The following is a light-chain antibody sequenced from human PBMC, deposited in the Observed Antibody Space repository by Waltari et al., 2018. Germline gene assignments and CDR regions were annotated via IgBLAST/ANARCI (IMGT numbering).Light chain of an antibody. CDR3: SSYTASPPHVV. CDR1: SSDVGGFNF. CDR2: DVF. J-gene: IGLJ2*01. V-gene: IGLV2-14*03. Sequence: QSALTQPASVSGSPGQSISISCTGISSDVGGFNFVSWYQQHQGKAPKLMIYDVFNRPSGVSTRFSGSKSDNAASLAISGLQAEDEAVYYCSSYTASPPHVVFGGGTKVTVL.